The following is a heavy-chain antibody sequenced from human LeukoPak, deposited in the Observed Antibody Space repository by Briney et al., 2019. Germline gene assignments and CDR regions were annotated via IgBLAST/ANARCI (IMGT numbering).Heavy chain of an antibody. D-gene: IGHD1-14*01. Sequence: GESLKISCKGSGYSFTSYWIGWVRQMPGKGLEWMGIIYPGDSDTRYSPSFQGQVTISADKSISTAYLQWSSLKASDTAMYYCARYGRPPPTGYDYGMDVWGQGTTVTVSS. CDR1: GYSFTSYW. CDR2: IYPGDSDT. CDR3: ARYGRPPPTGYDYGMDV. V-gene: IGHV5-51*01. J-gene: IGHJ6*02.